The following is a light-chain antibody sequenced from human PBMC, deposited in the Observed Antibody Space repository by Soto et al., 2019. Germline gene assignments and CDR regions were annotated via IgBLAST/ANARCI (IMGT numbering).Light chain of an antibody. V-gene: IGLV2-14*01. CDR1: GSDVGGYNY. CDR3: SSYTSSTTVI. Sequence: QSVLTQPASVSGSPGQSITIPCTGTGSDVGGYNYVSWYQQHPGKAPKLMIHEVSNRPSGVSSRFSGSKSANTASLTISGLQAEDEADYYCSSYTSSTTVIFGGGTKLTVL. J-gene: IGLJ2*01. CDR2: EVS.